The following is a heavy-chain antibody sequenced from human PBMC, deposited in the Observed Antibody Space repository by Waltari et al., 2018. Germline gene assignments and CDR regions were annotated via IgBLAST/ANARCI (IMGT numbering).Heavy chain of an antibody. D-gene: IGHD2-15*01. CDR3: ARETRYCSDNGCTNWFDP. CDR2: IDPTDSYT. V-gene: IGHV5-10-1*03. Sequence: DVQLVQSGPAVKKPGESLRISCQASGYSFASPWISWVRQLPGKGLEFLGRIDPTDSYTNYSPSVQGRVSISVDRSISTAFLQLSTLKAADSGLYYCARETRYCSDNGCTNWFDPWAQGTLVTVSS. CDR1: GYSFASPW. J-gene: IGHJ5*02.